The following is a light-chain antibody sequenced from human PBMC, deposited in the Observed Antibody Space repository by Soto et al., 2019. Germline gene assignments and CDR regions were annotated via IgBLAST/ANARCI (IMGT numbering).Light chain of an antibody. Sequence: IQLTQSPSSLSASVGDRVTITCRASQGISSYLAWYQQKPGKAPKLLLYAASTSQSGVPSRFSGSGSGTDFTLTISSLQPEDCATYYCQQLNSYPLTFGGGTKVEIK. CDR2: AAS. CDR3: QQLNSYPLT. J-gene: IGKJ4*01. V-gene: IGKV1-9*01. CDR1: QGISSY.